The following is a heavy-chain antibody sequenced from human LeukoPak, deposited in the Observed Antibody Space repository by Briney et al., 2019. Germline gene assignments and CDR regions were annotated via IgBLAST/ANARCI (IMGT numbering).Heavy chain of an antibody. CDR2: INPNSGGT. V-gene: IGHV1-2*02. CDR3: ARIYYDSSGLSGPFDY. CDR1: GYTFTGYY. Sequence: ASVKVSCKASGYTFTGYYMHWVRQAPGQGLEWMGWINPNSGGTNYAQKFQGRVTMTRDTSISTAYMELSKLRSDDTAVYYCARIYYDSSGLSGPFDYWGQGTLVTVSS. J-gene: IGHJ4*02. D-gene: IGHD3-22*01.